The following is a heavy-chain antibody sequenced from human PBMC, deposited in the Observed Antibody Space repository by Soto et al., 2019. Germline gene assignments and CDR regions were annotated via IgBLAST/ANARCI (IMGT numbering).Heavy chain of an antibody. CDR3: AREGGSDSLASRNNWFDP. Sequence: QVQLVQSGDEVKNPGASVKVSCKPSGYTFTDYHIHWVRQAPGQGLEFMGWINANNGGAGSAQQFQGRLTVTRDTSISTVYMELSNLRSDDTAVYFYAREGGSDSLASRNNWFDPWGQGTRVTVSS. D-gene: IGHD2-15*01. CDR2: INANNGGA. J-gene: IGHJ5*02. V-gene: IGHV1-2*02. CDR1: GYTFTDYH.